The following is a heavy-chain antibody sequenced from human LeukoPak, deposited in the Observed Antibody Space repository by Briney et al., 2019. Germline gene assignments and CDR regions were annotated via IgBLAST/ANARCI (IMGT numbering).Heavy chain of an antibody. V-gene: IGHV4-4*07. J-gene: IGHJ5*02. CDR2: IHASGST. D-gene: IGHD6-19*01. CDR1: NGSISSYY. CDR3: ARGDRAVAGAWGWFDP. Sequence: SETLSLTCTVSNGSISSYYWSWIRQPAGKGLEWIGRIHASGSTYYNPSLKSRVTMSVDTPKNQFSLKLSSVTAADTAIYFCARGDRAVAGAWGWFDPWGQGTLVTVSS.